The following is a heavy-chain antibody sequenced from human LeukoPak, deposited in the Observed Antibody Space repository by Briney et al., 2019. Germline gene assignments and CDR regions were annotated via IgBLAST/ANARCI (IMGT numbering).Heavy chain of an antibody. CDR3: AKETILWFGELHHAFDI. J-gene: IGHJ3*02. V-gene: IGHV3-30*18. CDR2: ISYDGSNK. Sequence: PGGSLRLSCAASGFTFSTYGMHWVRQAPGKGLEWVAVISYDGSNKYYADSVKGRFTISRDNSKNTLYLQMNSLRAEDTAVYYCAKETILWFGELHHAFDIWGQGTMVTVSS. CDR1: GFTFSTYG. D-gene: IGHD3-10*01.